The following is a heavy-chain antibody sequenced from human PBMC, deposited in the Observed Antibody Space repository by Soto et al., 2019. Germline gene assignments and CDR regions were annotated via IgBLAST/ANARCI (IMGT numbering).Heavy chain of an antibody. CDR2: ISYDGSNK. CDR1: GFTFSSYG. D-gene: IGHD3-22*01. Sequence: GGSLRLSCAASGFTFSSYGMHWVRQAPGKGLEWVAVISYDGSNKYYADSVKGRFTISRDNSKNTLYLQMNSLRAEDTAVYYCAKISPTYYYDSSGYRGPLDYWGQGTLVTVSS. V-gene: IGHV3-30*18. CDR3: AKISPTYYYDSSGYRGPLDY. J-gene: IGHJ4*02.